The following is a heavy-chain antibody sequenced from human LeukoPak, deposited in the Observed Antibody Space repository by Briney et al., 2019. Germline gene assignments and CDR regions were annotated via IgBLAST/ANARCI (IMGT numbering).Heavy chain of an antibody. J-gene: IGHJ1*01. V-gene: IGHV1-69*04. CDR2: IIPILGIA. CDR1: GGTFSSYA. CDR3: AREGQPAAAPDAYFQH. Sequence: GASVKVSCKASGGTFSSYAISWVRQAPGQGLEWMGRIIPILGIANYAQKFQGRVTITADKSTSTAYMELSSLRSEDTAVYYCAREGQPAAAPDAYFQHWGQGTLVTVSS. D-gene: IGHD6-13*01.